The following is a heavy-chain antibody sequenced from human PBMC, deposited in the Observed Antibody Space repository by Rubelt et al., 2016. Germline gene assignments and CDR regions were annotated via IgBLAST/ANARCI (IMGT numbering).Heavy chain of an antibody. CDR3: ARPAVETDSDVFDY. J-gene: IGHJ4*02. CDR2: INTEGSIT. V-gene: IGHV3-74*02. D-gene: IGHD5-24*01. CDR1: GFTFSSYW. Sequence: EVELLESGGGLVQPGGSLRLSCAASGFTFSSYWMHWVRQVPGTGLVWVSRINTEGSITNYADSVKGRFTISRDNAKNTVYLEMNSRRAEDTAVYYCARPAVETDSDVFDYWGQGTLVTVSS.